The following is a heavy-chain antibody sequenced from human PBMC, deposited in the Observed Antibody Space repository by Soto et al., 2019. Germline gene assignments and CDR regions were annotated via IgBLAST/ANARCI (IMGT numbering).Heavy chain of an antibody. J-gene: IGHJ5*02. CDR2: IRSNTDGGTT. CDR1: GNIFSKAW. V-gene: IGHV3-15*01. CDR3: PMYPQDYVWAS. D-gene: IGHD3-16*01. Sequence: EVQLVESGGGLVKPGGSLRLSCAASGNIFSKAWMSWVRQAPGKGLEWVGRIRSNTDGGTTDYVAYVKGRFTISRDDSKNPLFLQMTSLETEATAVYYCPMYPQDYVWASWGQGTLVTVS.